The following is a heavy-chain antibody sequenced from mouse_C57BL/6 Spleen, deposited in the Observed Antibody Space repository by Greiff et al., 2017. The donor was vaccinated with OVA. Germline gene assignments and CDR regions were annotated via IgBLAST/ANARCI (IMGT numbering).Heavy chain of an antibody. D-gene: IGHD2-12*01. J-gene: IGHJ2*01. Sequence: VQGVESGPELVKPGASVKISCKASGYAFSSSWMNWVKQRPGKGLEWIGRIYPGDGDTNYNGKFKGKATLTADKSSSTAYMQLSSLTAEDSAVYLCARGELEEYYFDYWGKGTTLTVSS. CDR2: IYPGDGDT. V-gene: IGHV1-82*01. CDR1: GYAFSSSW. CDR3: ARGELEEYYFDY.